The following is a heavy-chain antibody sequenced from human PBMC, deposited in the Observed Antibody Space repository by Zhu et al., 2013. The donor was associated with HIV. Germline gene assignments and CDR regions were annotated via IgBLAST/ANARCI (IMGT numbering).Heavy chain of an antibody. Sequence: QVQLVQSGAEVKKPGASVKVSCKAAGYTFIDYDIYWVRQTTGQGLEWMGWINPNSGGTNYAQRFQGRVTMTRDTSISTAYMELSRLRSDDTAVYYCARGHPRNFYSSSFYFDYWGQGTLVTVSS. V-gene: IGHV1-2*02. CDR2: INPNSGGT. CDR3: ARGHPRNFYSSSFYFDY. CDR1: GYTFIDYD. D-gene: IGHD6-6*01. J-gene: IGHJ4*02.